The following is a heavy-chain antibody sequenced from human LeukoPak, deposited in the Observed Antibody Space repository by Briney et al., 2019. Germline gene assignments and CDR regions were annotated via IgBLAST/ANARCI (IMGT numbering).Heavy chain of an antibody. D-gene: IGHD3-22*01. V-gene: IGHV3-15*01. Sequence: PGGSLRLSCAVSGFTFSNGWMSWVRQARGKGLEWVGRIKSKTDGGTTDYAAPVKGRFTISRDDSKNTLYLQMNSLKTEDTAVYYCTTEYYYDNSGLFDYWGQGTLVTVSS. CDR1: GFTFSNGW. J-gene: IGHJ4*02. CDR2: IKSKTDGGTT. CDR3: TTEYYYDNSGLFDY.